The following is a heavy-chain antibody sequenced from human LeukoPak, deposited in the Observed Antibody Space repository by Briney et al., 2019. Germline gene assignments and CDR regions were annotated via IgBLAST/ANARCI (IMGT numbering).Heavy chain of an antibody. CDR1: GYTFTGYY. V-gene: IGHV1-2*02. CDR2: INPNSGGT. J-gene: IGHJ4*02. CDR3: ARDFVAATCYFDY. Sequence: GASVKVSCKASGYTFTGYYMHWVRQAPGQGLEWMGWINPNSGGTNYAQKFQGRVTMTRDTSISTAYMELSRLRSDDTAVYYCARDFVAATCYFDYWGQGTLVTVSS. D-gene: IGHD5-12*01.